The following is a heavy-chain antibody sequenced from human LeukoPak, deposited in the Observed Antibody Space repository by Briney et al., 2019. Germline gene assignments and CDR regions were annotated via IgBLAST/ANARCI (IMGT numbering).Heavy chain of an antibody. V-gene: IGHV3-11*04. CDR1: GFTFSDYY. Sequence: PGGSLRLSCAASGFTFSDYYMSWIRQAPGKGLEWVSYISSSGSTIYYADSVKGRFTISRDNAKNSLYLQMNSLRAEDTAVYYCARFRVAAAIDAFDIWGQGTMVTVSS. CDR2: ISSSGSTI. D-gene: IGHD6-13*01. CDR3: ARFRVAAAIDAFDI. J-gene: IGHJ3*02.